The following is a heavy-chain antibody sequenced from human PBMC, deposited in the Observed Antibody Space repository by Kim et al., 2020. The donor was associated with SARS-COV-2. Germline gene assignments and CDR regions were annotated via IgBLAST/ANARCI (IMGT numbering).Heavy chain of an antibody. CDR1: GFTFSSYG. D-gene: IGHD3-22*01. Sequence: GGSLRLSCAASGFTFSSYGMHWVRQAPGKGLEWVAVIWYDGSNKYYADSVKGRFTISRDNSKNTLYLQMNSLRAEDTAVYYCARDQTYYYDSSGYYGSFDDWGQGTLVTVSS. J-gene: IGHJ5*02. CDR3: ARDQTYYYDSSGYYGSFDD. V-gene: IGHV3-33*01. CDR2: IWYDGSNK.